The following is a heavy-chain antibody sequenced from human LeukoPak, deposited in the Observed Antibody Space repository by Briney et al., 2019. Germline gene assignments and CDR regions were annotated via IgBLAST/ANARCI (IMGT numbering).Heavy chain of an antibody. Sequence: ASLTVSCKASGYSFTAAYNIHWLRQAPGQGPEFMGWINPSSGDTRYAQKFQGRVTVTRDTIISTAYMELSSLTSDDTAVYYCAIDPRGTYDYWGQGSLVTVSS. V-gene: IGHV1-2*02. CDR3: AIDPRGTYDY. J-gene: IGHJ4*02. D-gene: IGHD5-12*01. CDR1: GYSFTAAYN. CDR2: INPSSGDT.